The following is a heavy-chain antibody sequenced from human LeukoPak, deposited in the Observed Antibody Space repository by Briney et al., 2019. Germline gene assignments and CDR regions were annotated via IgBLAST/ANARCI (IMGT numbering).Heavy chain of an antibody. V-gene: IGHV3-74*01. Sequence: GGSLRLSCAVSGFTFSSYWMHWVRQAPGKGLVWVSRVNSDGSSTTYADSVKGRFTISRDNAKNTLYLQMNSLRAEDTAVYYWGRIKGYSYDYGGKGTVLTVAS. D-gene: IGHD5-18*01. CDR2: VNSDGSST. CDR3: GRIKGYSYDY. J-gene: IGHJ4*02. CDR1: GFTFSSYW.